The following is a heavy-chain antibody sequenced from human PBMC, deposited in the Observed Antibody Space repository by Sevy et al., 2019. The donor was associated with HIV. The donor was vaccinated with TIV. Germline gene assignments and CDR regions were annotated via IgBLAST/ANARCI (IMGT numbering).Heavy chain of an antibody. Sequence: SETLSLTCAVSGYSISSGYYWGWIRQPPGKGLEWIGSIYHRGSTYYNPSLKSRVTISVDTSKNQFSLKLSSVTAADTAVYYCARVSYDYVWGSDLYYFDYWGQGTLVTVSS. J-gene: IGHJ4*02. CDR1: GYSISSGYY. CDR3: ARVSYDYVWGSDLYYFDY. V-gene: IGHV4-38-2*01. D-gene: IGHD3-16*01. CDR2: IYHRGST.